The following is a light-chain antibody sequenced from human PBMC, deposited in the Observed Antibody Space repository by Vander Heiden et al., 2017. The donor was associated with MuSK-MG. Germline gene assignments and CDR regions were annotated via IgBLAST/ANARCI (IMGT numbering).Light chain of an antibody. CDR2: DAS. Sequence: EIVLTQSPGTLSWSPGERATLPCRASQSVSSNYLAWYQQKPGQPPRLLIYDASSRATGIPDRFSGSGSGTDFTLTISRLEPEDFAVYFCQHYGNSPLTFGGGTKVEIK. J-gene: IGKJ4*01. CDR3: QHYGNSPLT. CDR1: QSVSSNY. V-gene: IGKV3-20*01.